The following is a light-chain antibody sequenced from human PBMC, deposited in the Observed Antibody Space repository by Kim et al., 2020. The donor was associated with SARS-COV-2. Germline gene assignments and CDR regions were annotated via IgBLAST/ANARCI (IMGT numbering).Light chain of an antibody. J-gene: IGKJ1*01. V-gene: IGKV1-5*03. CDR2: KAS. CDR3: QQYNSYSRT. CDR1: QSISDW. Sequence: ASVGDRVTITCRASQSISDWLAWYQQKPGKAPNLLIFKASNLQPGVPSRFSGSGFGTEFTLTISSLQPDDFATYYCQQYNSYSRTFGQGTKVDIK.